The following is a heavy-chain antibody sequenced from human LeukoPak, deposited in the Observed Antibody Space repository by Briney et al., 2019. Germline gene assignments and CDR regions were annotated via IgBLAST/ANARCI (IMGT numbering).Heavy chain of an antibody. CDR3: ASGSSSWSGSFDT. CDR1: GFSFSSSA. Sequence: GGSLRLSCAASGFSFSSSAMRWVRQAPGKGLEFVSGIISNGGSTAYGDSVKGRFTISRDSSKKTMFLQMASLRTEDMAVYYCASGSSSWSGSFDTWGQGTLVTVSS. CDR2: IISNGGST. V-gene: IGHV3-64*02. J-gene: IGHJ4*02. D-gene: IGHD6-13*01.